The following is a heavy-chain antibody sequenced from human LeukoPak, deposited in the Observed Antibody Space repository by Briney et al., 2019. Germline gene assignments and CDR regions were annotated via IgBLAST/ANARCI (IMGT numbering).Heavy chain of an antibody. CDR3: ATIPLRKSPSYFDY. J-gene: IGHJ4*02. Sequence: ATVKISRKTSGYTFTDYYTHWVQQAPGRGLEWMGRVDPEDGKTINAEKFQGRVTITVDTSTSTAYMELSSLRSEDTAVYYCATIPLRKSPSYFDYWGQGTLVTVSS. V-gene: IGHV1-69-2*01. CDR1: GYTFTDYY. D-gene: IGHD2-2*02. CDR2: VDPEDGKT.